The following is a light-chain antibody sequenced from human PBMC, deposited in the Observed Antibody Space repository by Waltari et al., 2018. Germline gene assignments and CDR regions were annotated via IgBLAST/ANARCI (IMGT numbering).Light chain of an antibody. V-gene: IGKV3-11*01. J-gene: IGKJ5*01. CDR3: QQRSNWPIV. CDR1: QSVVGQ. CDR2: DST. Sequence: ELALTQSPAPLSLSPGESATLSCRARQSVVGQLVWYHQRPGQAPRLLIYDSTKRATGIPARFSGSGSGTDFSLSISSLEPEDFGVYYCQQRSNWPIVFGQGTRLEIK.